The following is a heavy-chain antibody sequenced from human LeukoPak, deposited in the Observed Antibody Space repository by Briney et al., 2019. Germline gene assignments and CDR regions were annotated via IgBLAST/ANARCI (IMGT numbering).Heavy chain of an antibody. D-gene: IGHD4-17*01. V-gene: IGHV4-30-4*01. Sequence: PSETLPLTCTVSGGSISSGDYYWSWIRQPPGKGLEWIGYIYYSGSTYYNPSLKSRVTISVDTSKNQFSLKLSSVTAADTAVYYCARATVTPWYFDLWGRGTLVTVSS. J-gene: IGHJ2*01. CDR2: IYYSGST. CDR1: GGSISSGDYY. CDR3: ARATVTPWYFDL.